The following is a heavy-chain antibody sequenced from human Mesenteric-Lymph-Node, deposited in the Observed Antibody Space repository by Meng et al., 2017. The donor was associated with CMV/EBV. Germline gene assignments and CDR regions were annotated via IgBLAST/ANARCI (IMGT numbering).Heavy chain of an antibody. D-gene: IGHD2-8*02. Sequence: SETLSLTCAVSGDSISRNLWWSWVRQPPGKGLEWIGEISYYGSTKYNPSLQSRVTISSDTTNNRFSLRLNSVTAADTGVYFCARSPGFWSLDYWGRGTLVTVSS. CDR3: ARSPGFWSLDY. J-gene: IGHJ4*02. V-gene: IGHV4-4*02. CDR1: GDSISRNLW. CDR2: ISYYGST.